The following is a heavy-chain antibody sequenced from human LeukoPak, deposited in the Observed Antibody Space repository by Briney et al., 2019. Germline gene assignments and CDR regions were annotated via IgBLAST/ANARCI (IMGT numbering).Heavy chain of an antibody. CDR3: ARKARYFDY. Sequence: GGSLRLSCAASGFTFSSYWMSWVRQAPGKGLEWVAVISYDGSNKYYADSVKGRFTISRDNSKNTLYLQMNSLRAEDTAVYYCARKARYFDYWGQGTLVTVSS. V-gene: IGHV3-30-3*01. J-gene: IGHJ4*02. CDR1: GFTFSSYW. CDR2: ISYDGSNK.